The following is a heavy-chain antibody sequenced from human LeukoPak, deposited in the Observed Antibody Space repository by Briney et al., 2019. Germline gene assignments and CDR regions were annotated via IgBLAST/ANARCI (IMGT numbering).Heavy chain of an antibody. J-gene: IGHJ3*02. D-gene: IGHD3-22*01. Sequence: ASVKVSCKASGYTFTGYYMHWVRQAPGQGLEWMGWINPNSGGTNYAQKFQGWVTMTRDTSISTAYMELSSLRSEDTAVYYCARRYYYDSSGYVAFDMWGQGTMVTVSS. CDR3: ARRYYYDSSGYVAFDM. V-gene: IGHV1-2*04. CDR2: INPNSGGT. CDR1: GYTFTGYY.